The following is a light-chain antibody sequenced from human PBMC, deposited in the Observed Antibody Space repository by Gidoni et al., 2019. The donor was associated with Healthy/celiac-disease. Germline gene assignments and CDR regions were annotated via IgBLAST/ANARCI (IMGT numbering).Light chain of an antibody. J-gene: IGKJ4*01. V-gene: IGKV1-27*01. CDR2: AAS. CDR3: QKYNSAPLT. CDR1: QVISNY. Sequence: DIQMTQSPSSLSASVGYRVTITCRPSQVISNYLAWYQQKPGKVPKLLIYAASTLQSGVPSRFSGSGSGTDFTLTISSLQPEDVATYYCQKYNSAPLTFGGGTKVEIK.